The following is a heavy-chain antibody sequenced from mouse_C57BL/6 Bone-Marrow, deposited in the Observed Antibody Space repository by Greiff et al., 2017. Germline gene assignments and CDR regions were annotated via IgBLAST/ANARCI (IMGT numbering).Heavy chain of an antibody. D-gene: IGHD1-1*01. J-gene: IGHJ1*03. V-gene: IGHV1-9*01. CDR2: ILQGSGST. CDR3: ARSMDCYYGSSGYFDV. Sequence: VQLQESGAELMKPGASVKLSCKATGYTFPGYWIEWVKQRPGHGLEWIGEILQGSGSTTYNEKFKGKATFTADTSSNTAYMQLSSLTTEDSAIYYCARSMDCYYGSSGYFDVWGTGTTVTVSS. CDR1: GYTFPGYW.